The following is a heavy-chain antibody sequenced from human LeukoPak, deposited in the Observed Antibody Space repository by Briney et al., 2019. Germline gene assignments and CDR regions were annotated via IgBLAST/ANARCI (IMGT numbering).Heavy chain of an antibody. Sequence: ASVKVSCKASGYTFTSYYMHWVRQAPGQGLEWMGWISAYNGNTNYAQKLQGRVTMTTDTSTSTAYMELRSLRSDDTAVYYCARDKGDLDSYYYYMDVWGKGTTVTISS. CDR2: ISAYNGNT. D-gene: IGHD2-21*02. J-gene: IGHJ6*03. CDR3: ARDKGDLDSYYYYMDV. V-gene: IGHV1-18*04. CDR1: GYTFTSYY.